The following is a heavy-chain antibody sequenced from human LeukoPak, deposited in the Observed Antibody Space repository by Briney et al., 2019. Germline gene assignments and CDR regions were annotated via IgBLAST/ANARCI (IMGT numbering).Heavy chain of an antibody. CDR1: GGTFSSYA. D-gene: IGHD2-2*01. CDR3: ARVADQGDYYYYMDV. CDR2: IIPIFGTA. J-gene: IGHJ6*03. V-gene: IGHV1-69*13. Sequence: ASVKVSCKASGGTFSSYAISWVRQAPGQGLEWMGGIIPIFGTANYAQKFQGRVTITADESTSTAYMELSSLRSEDTAVYYCARVADQGDYYYYMDVWGKGTTVTVSS.